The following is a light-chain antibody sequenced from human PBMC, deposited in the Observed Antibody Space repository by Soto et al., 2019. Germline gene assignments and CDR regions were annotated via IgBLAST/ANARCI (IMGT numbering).Light chain of an antibody. CDR2: GTS. V-gene: IGKV1-39*01. J-gene: IGKJ1*01. CDR1: QTIISH. CDR3: QQGYITPWT. Sequence: DIQMTQSPSSLYASVGDRVTITCRASQTIISHLNWYQQKAGKAPNLLIYGTSTLQSGVPARFGGSGSGTDFTLTISNLQPEDVATYYCQQGYITPWTFGQGTKV.